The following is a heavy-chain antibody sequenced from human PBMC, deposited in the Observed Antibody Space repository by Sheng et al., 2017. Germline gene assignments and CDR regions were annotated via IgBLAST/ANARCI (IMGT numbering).Heavy chain of an antibody. D-gene: IGHD5-12*01. Sequence: ESGGGLVKPGESLRLSCEASGFTFSSYSMNWVRQTPGKGLEWVSSISYSGSYIHYTDSVKGRFTTSRDNAKNSLSLQMNSLRAEDSAVYYCARGRSEYSDSSADYWGQGTLVTVSS. CDR2: ISYSGSYI. J-gene: IGHJ4*02. CDR3: ARGRSEYSDSSADY. CDR1: GFTFSSYS. V-gene: IGHV3-21*01.